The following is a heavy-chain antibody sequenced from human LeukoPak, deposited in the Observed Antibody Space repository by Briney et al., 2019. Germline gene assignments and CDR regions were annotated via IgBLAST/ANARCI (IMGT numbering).Heavy chain of an antibody. CDR1: GGSISSSSYY. Sequence: SETLSLTCTVSGGSISSSSYYWGWIRQPPGKGLEWIGSIYYSGSTYYNPSLKSRVTISVDTSKNQFSLKLSSVTAADTAVYYCVRPNYYDSSGYYWIAFDIWGQGTMVTVSS. V-gene: IGHV4-39*01. J-gene: IGHJ3*02. CDR3: VRPNYYDSSGYYWIAFDI. CDR2: IYYSGST. D-gene: IGHD3-22*01.